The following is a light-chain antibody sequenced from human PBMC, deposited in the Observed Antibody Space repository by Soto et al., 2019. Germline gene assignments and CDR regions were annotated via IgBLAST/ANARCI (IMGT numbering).Light chain of an antibody. CDR2: DDT. CDR1: NIGSKS. CDR3: QVWDSSSEVI. Sequence: SYELTQPPSVSVAPGQTARFTCGGDNIGSKSVHWYQQKPGQAPVLVVYDDTGRPSGIPERFSGSNSGNTATLTISRVEDGDEADYYCQVWDSSSEVIFGGGTKLTVL. V-gene: IGLV3-21*02. J-gene: IGLJ2*01.